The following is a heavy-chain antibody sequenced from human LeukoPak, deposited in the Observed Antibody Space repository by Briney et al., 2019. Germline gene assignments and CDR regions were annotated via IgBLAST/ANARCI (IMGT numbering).Heavy chain of an antibody. CDR3: ARDRGGMVRGVITYYYYYGMDV. CDR2: ISSSSSYI. J-gene: IGHJ6*04. D-gene: IGHD3-10*01. CDR1: GFTFSSYS. Sequence: GGSLRLSCAASGFTFSSYSMNWVRKAPGKGLEWVSSISSSSSYIYYADSVKGRFTISRDNAKNSLYLQMNSLRAEDTAVYYCARDRGGMVRGVITYYYYYGMDVWGKGTTVTVPS. V-gene: IGHV3-21*01.